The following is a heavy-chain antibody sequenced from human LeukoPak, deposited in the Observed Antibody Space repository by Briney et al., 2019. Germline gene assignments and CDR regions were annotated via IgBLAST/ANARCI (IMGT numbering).Heavy chain of an antibody. CDR1: GFTFSSYD. CDR2: IGTAGDT. D-gene: IGHD1-26*01. V-gene: IGHV3-13*01. J-gene: IGHJ4*02. CDR3: ARDQHAKWEPPGPLDY. Sequence: GGSLRLSCAASGFTFSSYDMHWVRQATGKGLEWVSAIGTAGDTYYPGSVKGRFTISRDNSKNTLYLQMNSLRAEDTAVYYCARDQHAKWEPPGPLDYWGQGTLVTVSS.